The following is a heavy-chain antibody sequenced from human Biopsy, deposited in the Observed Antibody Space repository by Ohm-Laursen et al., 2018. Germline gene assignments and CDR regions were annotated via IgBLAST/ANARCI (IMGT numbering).Heavy chain of an antibody. Sequence: SETLSLTCTVSGGSVSDSFHFWSWIRQPPGTGLEWIGDVYYSGTTNYNPSLKSRLTISVDTSKNQFSLNLNSVTAADTAVYFCARDVKRYCSGTSCYSGYFGMDVWGQGTTVTVS. V-gene: IGHV4-61*01. J-gene: IGHJ6*02. D-gene: IGHD2-2*01. CDR2: VYYSGTT. CDR1: GGSVSDSFHF. CDR3: ARDVKRYCSGTSCYSGYFGMDV.